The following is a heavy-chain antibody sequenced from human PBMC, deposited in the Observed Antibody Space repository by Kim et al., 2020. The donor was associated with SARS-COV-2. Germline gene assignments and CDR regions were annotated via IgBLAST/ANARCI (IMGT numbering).Heavy chain of an antibody. Sequence: KFQGRVTITADESTSTAYIELSSLRSEDTAVYYCARDRAKEGYYYYGMDVWGQGTTVTVSS. V-gene: IGHV1-69*01. CDR3: ARDRAKEGYYYYGMDV. D-gene: IGHD3-10*01. J-gene: IGHJ6*02.